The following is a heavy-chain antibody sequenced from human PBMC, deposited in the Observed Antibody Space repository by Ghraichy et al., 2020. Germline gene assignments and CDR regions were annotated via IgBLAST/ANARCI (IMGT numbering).Heavy chain of an antibody. D-gene: IGHD5-18*01. CDR1: GFTFSSYA. CDR3: AKTPHGSYGPRADY. J-gene: IGHJ4*02. CDR2: ISGSGGST. V-gene: IGHV3-23*01. Sequence: GGSLILSCAASGFTFSSYAMSWVRQAPGKGLEWVSAISGSGGSTYYADSVKGRFTISRDNSKNTLYLQMNSLRAEDTAVYYCAKTPHGSYGPRADYWGQGTLVTVSS.